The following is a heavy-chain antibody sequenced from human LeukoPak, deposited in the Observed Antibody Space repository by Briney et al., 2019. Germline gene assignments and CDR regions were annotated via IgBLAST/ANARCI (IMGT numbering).Heavy chain of an antibody. Sequence: SETLSLTCSLSAGSISTYYWSWLRQPPGKGVEWIGYIYYSGSTYYNPSLKSRVTISVDTSKNHFSLKVTSVTAADTAVYYCARWIAATSHFDPWGRGALVTVSS. CDR2: IYYSGST. CDR3: ARWIAATSHFDP. CDR1: AGSISTYY. J-gene: IGHJ5*02. V-gene: IGHV4-59*01. D-gene: IGHD6-13*01.